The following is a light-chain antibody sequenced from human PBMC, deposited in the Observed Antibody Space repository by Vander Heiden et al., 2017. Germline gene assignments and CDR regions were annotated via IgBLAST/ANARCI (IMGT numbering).Light chain of an antibody. J-gene: IGLJ2*01. CDR3: NYRDSSGNQLV. CDR1: SLRSYY. V-gene: IGLV3-19*01. CDR2: GKN. Sequence: SSALTQDPAVSVALGQTVRITCQGDSLRSYYASWYQQKPGQAPVRVIYGKNNRPSGIPDRFSGSSSGTKGSFKITGAQAEDEADYYCNYRDSSGNQLVFGGGTKLTVL.